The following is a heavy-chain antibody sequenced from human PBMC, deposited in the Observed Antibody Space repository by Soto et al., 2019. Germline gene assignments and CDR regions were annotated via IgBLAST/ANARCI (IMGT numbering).Heavy chain of an antibody. Sequence: EASVKVSCKASGYTFTSYGISWVRQAPGQGLEWMGWISAYNGNTNYAQKLQGRVTMTTDTSTSTAYMELRSLRSDDTAVYYCARDLSYAYCSGGSCYHTLTDYWGQGTLVTVSS. J-gene: IGHJ4*02. CDR3: ARDLSYAYCSGGSCYHTLTDY. CDR2: ISAYNGNT. D-gene: IGHD2-15*01. CDR1: GYTFTSYG. V-gene: IGHV1-18*01.